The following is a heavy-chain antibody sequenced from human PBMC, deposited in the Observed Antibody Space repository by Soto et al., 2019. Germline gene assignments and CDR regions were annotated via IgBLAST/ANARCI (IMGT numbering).Heavy chain of an antibody. D-gene: IGHD6-13*01. Sequence: EVQLVESGGGLVKPGGSLTLSCAASGFTFSISTMNWVRQAPGKRLEWVSSISSGTTYFYYADSVKGRFSISRDNAKPSLYLQMNSLRVEDTAVYYCARGDGTGLHSSGWSPRFWGQGTLVTVSS. J-gene: IGHJ4*02. CDR3: ARGDGTGLHSSGWSPRF. CDR1: GFTFSIST. CDR2: ISSGTTYF. V-gene: IGHV3-21*01.